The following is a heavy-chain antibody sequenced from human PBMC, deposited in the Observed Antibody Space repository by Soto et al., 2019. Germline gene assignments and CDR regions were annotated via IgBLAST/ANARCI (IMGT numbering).Heavy chain of an antibody. CDR3: ATTLRLFYGMDV. D-gene: IGHD3-3*01. Sequence: SETLSLTCTVSGGSISSYCWSWIRQPPGKGLEWIGYIYYSGSTNYNPSLKSRVTISVDTSKNQFSLKLSSVTAADTAVYYCATTLRLFYGMDVWGQGTTVTVSS. J-gene: IGHJ6*02. CDR1: GGSISSYC. V-gene: IGHV4-59*01. CDR2: IYYSGST.